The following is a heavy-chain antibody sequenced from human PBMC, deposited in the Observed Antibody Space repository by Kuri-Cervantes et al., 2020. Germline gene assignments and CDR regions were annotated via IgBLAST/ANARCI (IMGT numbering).Heavy chain of an antibody. J-gene: IGHJ6*02. Sequence: SETLSLTCTVSGGSISSYYWSWIRQPPGRGLEWIGSIYYSGSTYYNPSLKSRVTISVDTSKNQFSLKLSSVTAADTAVYYCARSASSSWYGYYYYGMDVWGQGTTVTVSS. CDR2: IYYSGST. V-gene: IGHV4-59*05. CDR1: GGSISSYY. D-gene: IGHD6-13*01. CDR3: ARSASSSWYGYYYYGMDV.